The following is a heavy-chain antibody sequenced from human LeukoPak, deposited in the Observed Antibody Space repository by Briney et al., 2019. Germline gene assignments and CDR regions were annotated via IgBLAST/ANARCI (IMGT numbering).Heavy chain of an antibody. D-gene: IGHD5-18*01. V-gene: IGHV1-3*01. CDR1: GYTFASYG. J-gene: IGHJ4*02. Sequence: GASVEVSCKASGYTFASYGISWVRQAPGQGLEWMGWINAGNGNTKYSQKFQGRVTITRDTSASTAYMELSSLRSEDTAVYYCARGVDTAMVTFGYWGQGTLVTVSS. CDR3: ARGVDTAMVTFGY. CDR2: INAGNGNT.